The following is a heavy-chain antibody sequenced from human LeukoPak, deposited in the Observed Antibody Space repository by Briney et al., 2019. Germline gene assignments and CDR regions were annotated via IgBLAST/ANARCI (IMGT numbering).Heavy chain of an antibody. CDR1: GFTFSNYA. CDR2: ISGSGGSI. CDR3: ARLPAYCSSTSCYYDY. J-gene: IGHJ4*02. Sequence: QPGGSLRLSCAASGFTFSNYAMSWVRQAPGKGLEWVSAISGSGGSIYYADSVKGRFTISRDNAKNSLFLQMNSLRTEDTAVYYCARLPAYCSSTSCYYDYWGQGTLVTVSS. V-gene: IGHV3-23*01. D-gene: IGHD2-2*01.